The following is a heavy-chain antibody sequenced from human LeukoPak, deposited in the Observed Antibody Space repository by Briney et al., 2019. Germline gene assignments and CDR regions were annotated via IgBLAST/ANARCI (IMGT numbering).Heavy chain of an antibody. V-gene: IGHV4-39*02. CDR1: GGSISSSSYY. CDR3: ATGVYSSFDY. CDR2: TYYSGST. D-gene: IGHD4-11*01. J-gene: IGHJ4*02. Sequence: SETLSLTCTVSGGSISSSSYYWDWIRQPPGKGLEWIGSTYYSGSTYYNPSLKSRVTISVDTSKNHFSLKLSSVTAADTAVYYCATGVYSSFDYWGQGTLVTVSS.